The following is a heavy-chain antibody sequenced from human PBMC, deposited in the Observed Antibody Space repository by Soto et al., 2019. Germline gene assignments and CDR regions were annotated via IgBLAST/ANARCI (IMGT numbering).Heavy chain of an antibody. V-gene: IGHV5-51*01. CDR2: IYPGDSDT. J-gene: IGHJ5*02. CDR1: GYIFTSYW. D-gene: IGHD6-13*01. Sequence: PVQSLKISCKGSGYIFTSYWIGCFLQILVKGLEWMEIIYPGDSDTRYSPSFQGQVTTSADKSISTAYPQWSSLKASDTAMYYCARHISEWQQLGGRFDPWGQGTRGTVS. CDR3: ARHISEWQQLGGRFDP.